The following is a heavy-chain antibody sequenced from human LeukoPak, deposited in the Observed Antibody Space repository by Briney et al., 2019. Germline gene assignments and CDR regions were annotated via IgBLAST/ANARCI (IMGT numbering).Heavy chain of an antibody. V-gene: IGHV3-48*03. CDR2: ISSSGSTI. CDR3: ARGRVPPLTTPEAFDI. D-gene: IGHD4-17*01. CDR1: GFTLSSYA. J-gene: IGHJ3*02. Sequence: GRSLRLSCAASGFTLSSYAMHWVRQAPGKGLEWVSYISSSGSTIYYADSVKGRFTISRDNAKNSLYLQMNSLRAEDTAVYYCARGRVPPLTTPEAFDIWGQGTMVTVSS.